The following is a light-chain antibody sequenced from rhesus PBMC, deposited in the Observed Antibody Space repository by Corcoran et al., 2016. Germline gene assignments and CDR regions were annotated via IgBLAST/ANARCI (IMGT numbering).Light chain of an antibody. CDR3: LKFNSDPYS. CDR2: DAS. CDR1: QGISNY. V-gene: IGKV1-43*02. J-gene: IGKJ2*01. Sequence: DIQMTQSPSSLSASVGDRVTITCRASQGISNYLSWYQEKPVKAPKLLIYDASTFRSGVPSRFSGSGSGTYFTLTISSLQPEDFATYYYLKFNSDPYSFGQGTKVEIK.